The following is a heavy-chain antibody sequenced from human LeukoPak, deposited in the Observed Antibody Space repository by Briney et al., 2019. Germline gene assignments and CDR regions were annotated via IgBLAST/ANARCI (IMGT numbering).Heavy chain of an antibody. V-gene: IGHV3-74*01. CDR1: GFTFSSYA. D-gene: IGHD3-22*01. J-gene: IGHJ4*02. Sequence: QTGGSLRLSCAASGFTFSSYAMHWVRQTPGKGLVWVSRINSDGSSTSYADSVKGRFTISRDNAKNTLYLQMNSLRAEDTAVYYCARDLFTYYYDSSGLDYWGQGTLVTVSS. CDR3: ARDLFTYYYDSSGLDY. CDR2: INSDGSST.